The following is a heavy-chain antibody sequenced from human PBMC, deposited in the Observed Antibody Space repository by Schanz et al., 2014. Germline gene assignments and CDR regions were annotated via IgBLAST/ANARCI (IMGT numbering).Heavy chain of an antibody. CDR2: INTGVNT. V-gene: IGHV3-23*01. CDR3: AKDAPYPFDL. CDR1: GFTFSSYA. J-gene: IGHJ2*01. Sequence: EVQLLESGGGLVQPGGSLRLSCAASGFTFSSYAMSWVRQAPGKGLEWVSAINTGVNTYYADSVRGRFTMSRDNSKNTLYLQMNSLRAEDTAIYYCAKDAPYPFDLWGRGTLITVSS.